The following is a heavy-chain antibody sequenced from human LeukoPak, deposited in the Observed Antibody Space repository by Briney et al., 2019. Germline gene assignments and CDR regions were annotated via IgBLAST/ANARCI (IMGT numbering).Heavy chain of an antibody. Sequence: ASVKVSCKASGYTFTSYGINWVRQATGQGLEWMGWMNPNSGNTGYAQKFQGRVTMTRNTSISTAYMELSSLRSEDTAVYYCAILPYDSSGYYSPLDAFDIWGQGTMVTVSS. V-gene: IGHV1-8*02. D-gene: IGHD3-22*01. CDR1: GYTFTSYG. J-gene: IGHJ3*02. CDR2: MNPNSGNT. CDR3: AILPYDSSGYYSPLDAFDI.